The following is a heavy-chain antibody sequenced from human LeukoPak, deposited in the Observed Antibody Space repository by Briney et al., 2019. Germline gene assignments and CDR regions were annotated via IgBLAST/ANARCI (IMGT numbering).Heavy chain of an antibody. V-gene: IGHV3-30*02. CDR1: GFTFSSYG. CDR2: IRYDGSNK. CDR3: AKVRTYYYDSSGYGPVDY. J-gene: IGHJ4*02. Sequence: GGSLRLSCAASGFTFSSYGMHWVRQAPGKGLEGVAFIRYDGSNKYYADSVKGRFTISRDNSKNTLYLQMNSLRAEDTAVYYCAKVRTYYYDSSGYGPVDYWGQGTLVTVSS. D-gene: IGHD3-22*01.